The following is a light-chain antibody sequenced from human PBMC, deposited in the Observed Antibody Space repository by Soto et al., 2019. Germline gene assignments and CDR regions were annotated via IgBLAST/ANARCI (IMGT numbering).Light chain of an antibody. J-gene: IGKJ2*01. CDR3: QHRDNWSYI. CDR1: QSVTNSY. CDR2: GAS. V-gene: IGKV3-15*01. Sequence: EIVMTQSPVTLSVSPGERATLSCRASQSVTNSYLAWYQQKPGQAPRLLIFGASTRAAGIPARFSGSGSGTEFTLTISSLQSEDFVVYYCQHRDNWSYIFGQGTKVDIK.